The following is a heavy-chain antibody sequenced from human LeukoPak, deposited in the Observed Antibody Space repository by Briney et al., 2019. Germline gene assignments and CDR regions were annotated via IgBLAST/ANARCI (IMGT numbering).Heavy chain of an antibody. D-gene: IGHD6-6*01. CDR3: ARPRIAARPGGAFDI. J-gene: IGHJ3*02. CDR1: GGSISSYY. V-gene: IGHV4-59*08. CDR2: IYYSGST. Sequence: SETLSLTCTVSGGSISSYYWSWIRQPPGKGLEWIGYIYYSGSTNYNPSLKSRVTISVDTSKNQFSLKLSSVTAADTAVYYCARPRIAARPGGAFDIGGQGTMVTVSS.